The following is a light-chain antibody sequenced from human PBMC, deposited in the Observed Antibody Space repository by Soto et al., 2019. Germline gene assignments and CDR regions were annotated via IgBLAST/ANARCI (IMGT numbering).Light chain of an antibody. J-gene: IGKJ4*01. CDR1: QSVSSN. CDR3: QQYNNWPPVT. Sequence: ETVMTQSPATLSVSPGDRATLSCRASQSVSSNLAWYQQKPGQAPRLLIYGASIRATGIPARFSGSGSGTEFTLTISSLQSEDFGLYYCQQYNNWPPVTFGGGTKVEIK. V-gene: IGKV3-15*01. CDR2: GAS.